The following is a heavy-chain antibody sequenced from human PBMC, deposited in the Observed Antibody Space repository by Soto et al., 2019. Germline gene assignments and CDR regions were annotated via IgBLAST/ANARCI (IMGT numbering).Heavy chain of an antibody. V-gene: IGHV4-59*01. Sequence: SETLSLTCSVSRGSMNGYYWTWIRQAPGQGLEWIGYISYSGPTNYNPSLKSRVTISVDTSKNQFSLKLTSVTATDTAVYYCAREGRSFDSWGEGSLVTVAS. CDR3: AREGRSFDS. J-gene: IGHJ4*02. CDR1: RGSMNGYY. CDR2: ISYSGPT.